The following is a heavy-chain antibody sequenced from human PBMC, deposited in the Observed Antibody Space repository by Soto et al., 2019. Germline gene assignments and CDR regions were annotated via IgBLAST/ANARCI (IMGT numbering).Heavy chain of an antibody. CDR2: ISGYNGNT. J-gene: IGHJ4*02. CDR1: GYTFTKYG. D-gene: IGHD1-1*01. CDR3: AIDLSQRTTNFDY. V-gene: IGHV1-18*04. Sequence: QVQLVQSGAEVKKPGASVKVSCEASGYTFTKYGVSWVRQAPGQGLEWMGWISGYNGNTIYAPKFQGRVILTTDTSTNTTYMELRSLRSDDTAMYFCAIDLSQRTTNFDYWGQGTLVTASS.